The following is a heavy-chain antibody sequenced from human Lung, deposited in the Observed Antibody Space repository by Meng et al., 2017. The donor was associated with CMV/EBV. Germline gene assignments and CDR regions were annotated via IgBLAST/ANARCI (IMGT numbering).Heavy chain of an antibody. V-gene: IGHV4-4*03. Sequence: QVRLAESGPALVNPPGALSPTGGFSGVSISSNIRWTWVRQPPGKGLEWIGDIDDSGSTNYNPSLNSRISISLDKSKNHFSLKVNSVTAADTAVYYCARGKQDAWELLAYWGQGALVTVSS. CDR3: ARGKQDAWELLAY. J-gene: IGHJ4*02. CDR1: GVSISSNIR. CDR2: IDDSGST. D-gene: IGHD1-26*01.